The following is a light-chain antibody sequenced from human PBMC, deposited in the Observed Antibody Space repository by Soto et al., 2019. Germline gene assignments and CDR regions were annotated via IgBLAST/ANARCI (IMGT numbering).Light chain of an antibody. CDR2: KDS. Sequence: SYELTQPPSVSVFPGQTARITCSGDALPKQYAYWYQQKPGQAPVLVIYKDSERPSGIPERFSGSSSGTTVTLTISGVQAEDEADYYCQSADSSGTFSFGGGTKVTVL. V-gene: IGLV3-25*03. J-gene: IGLJ2*01. CDR1: ALPKQY. CDR3: QSADSSGTFS.